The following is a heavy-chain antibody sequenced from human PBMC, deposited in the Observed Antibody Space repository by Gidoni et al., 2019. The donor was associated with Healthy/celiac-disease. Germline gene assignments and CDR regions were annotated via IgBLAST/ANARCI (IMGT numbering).Heavy chain of an antibody. J-gene: IGHJ4*02. D-gene: IGHD3-22*01. V-gene: IGHV3-48*02. Sequence: GQLVESGGGSVQPGRSLRRSFASSGFTFSISRTKWVRQAPGKGLEWVAYIRSSSSTIYYADSVKARFTISRDNAKNSLYLQMNSLRDEDTAVYYCARVPLPDGEYYDSSGYYFDYWGQGTLVTVSS. CDR3: ARVPLPDGEYYDSSGYYFDY. CDR2: IRSSSSTI. CDR1: GFTFSISR.